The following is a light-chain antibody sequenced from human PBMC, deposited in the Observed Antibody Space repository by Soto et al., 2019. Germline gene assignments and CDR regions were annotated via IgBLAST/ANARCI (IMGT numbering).Light chain of an antibody. CDR2: DAS. CDR1: QSVGKY. Sequence: EIVMTQSPATLSLSPGERATLSCRASQSVGKYLVWYQQKPGQAPRLLIYDASNRATGIPARFSGSGSGTEFTLTISSLQSEDFAVYYCQQYNNWPFTFGPGTKVDIK. J-gene: IGKJ3*01. V-gene: IGKV3D-15*01. CDR3: QQYNNWPFT.